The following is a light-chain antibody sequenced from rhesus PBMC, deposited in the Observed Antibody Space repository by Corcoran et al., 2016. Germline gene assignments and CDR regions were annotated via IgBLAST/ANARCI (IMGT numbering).Light chain of an antibody. CDR2: KAS. CDR3: LQYRSNPFT. Sequence: DIQMTQSPSSLSASVGEKVTITCRASQGMSSWVAWYQQKPGKAPKLLIYKASSLQSGAPSRFSGSGSGTVFTLTISSLQPEDFATYYCLQYRSNPFTFGPGTKLDIK. V-gene: IGKV1-22*01. CDR1: QGMSSW. J-gene: IGKJ3*01.